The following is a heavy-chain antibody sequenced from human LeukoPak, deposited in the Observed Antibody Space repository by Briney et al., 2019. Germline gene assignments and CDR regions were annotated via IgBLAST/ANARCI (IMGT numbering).Heavy chain of an antibody. V-gene: IGHV3-66*01. CDR2: IYSGGST. Sequence: PGGSLRLSCAASGFTVSSNYMSWVRQAPGKGLEWVSVIYSGGSTYYADSVKGRFTISRDNSKNTLYLQMNSLRAEDTAVYYCARDKIVSYSSGWYYDYWGQGTLVTVSA. J-gene: IGHJ4*02. D-gene: IGHD6-19*01. CDR3: ARDKIVSYSSGWYYDY. CDR1: GFTVSSNY.